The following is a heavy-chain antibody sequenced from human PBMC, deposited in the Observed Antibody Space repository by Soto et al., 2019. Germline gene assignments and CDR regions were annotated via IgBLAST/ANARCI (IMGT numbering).Heavy chain of an antibody. CDR3: AKECLELRDGDYDCY. D-gene: IGHD4-17*01. J-gene: IGHJ4*02. Sequence: EVQLLESGGGLVQPGGSLRLSCAASGFTFSSYAMSWVRQAPGKGLEWVSAISGSGGSTYYADSVNGRFTISRDNSKNTPYMQKNSLRAEDTAVYYCAKECLELRDGDYDCYWGQGTLVTVSS. CDR1: GFTFSSYA. V-gene: IGHV3-23*01. CDR2: ISGSGGST.